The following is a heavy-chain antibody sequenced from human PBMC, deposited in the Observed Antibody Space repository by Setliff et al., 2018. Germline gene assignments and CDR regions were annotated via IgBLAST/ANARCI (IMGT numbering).Heavy chain of an antibody. CDR3: ATAGLRGNWFDP. J-gene: IGHJ5*02. Sequence: VASVKVSCKVSGYTLTELSMHWVRQAPGKGLEWMGGFDPEDGETIYAQKFQGRVTMTEDTSTDTAYMELSSLRSEDTAVYYCATAGLRGNWFDPWGQGTLVTVSS. V-gene: IGHV1-24*01. CDR1: GYTLTELS. D-gene: IGHD3-16*01. CDR2: FDPEDGET.